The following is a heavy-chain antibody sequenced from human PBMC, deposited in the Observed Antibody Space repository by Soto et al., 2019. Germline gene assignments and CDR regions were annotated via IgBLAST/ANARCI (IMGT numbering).Heavy chain of an antibody. CDR2: ISAYNGNT. Sequence: ASVKVSCKASGYTFTSYGISWVRQAPGQGLEWMGWISAYNGNTNYAQKLQGRVTMTTDTSTSTAYMELRSLKSDDTAVYYCARVYSSSSYYYYGMDVWGQGTTVTVSS. CDR3: ARVYSSSSYYYYGMDV. J-gene: IGHJ6*02. CDR1: GYTFTSYG. V-gene: IGHV1-18*01. D-gene: IGHD6-6*01.